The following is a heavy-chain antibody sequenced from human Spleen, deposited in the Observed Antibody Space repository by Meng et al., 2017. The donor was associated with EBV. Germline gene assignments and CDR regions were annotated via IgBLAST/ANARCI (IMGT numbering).Heavy chain of an antibody. CDR2: INLSGST. D-gene: IGHD6-13*01. J-gene: IGHJ4*02. Sequence: VHLPQLGAGLLKPSATLSLTCAVYGGSFSGYYWSWIRQPPGKGLEWIGEINLSGSTNYNPSLKSRITISVDTSNNQFSLKLSSVTAADTAVYYCARGKASAAGNDYWGQGTLVTVSS. CDR1: GGSFSGYY. V-gene: IGHV4-34*01. CDR3: ARGKASAAGNDY.